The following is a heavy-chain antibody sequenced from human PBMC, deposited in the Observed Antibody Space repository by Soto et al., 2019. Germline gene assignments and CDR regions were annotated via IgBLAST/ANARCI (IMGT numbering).Heavy chain of an antibody. CDR2: IGSSGGSI. D-gene: IGHD3-22*01. J-gene: IGHJ4*02. CDR1: GFTFSSYA. CDR3: AKDGGDYYDTTGYNY. V-gene: IGHV3-23*01. Sequence: GGSLRLSCAASGFTFSSYAMSWVRQAPGKGLEWVSAIGSSGGSIYYADSVKGRFTISRDNSENTLYLQMNSLRAEDTAVYYCAKDGGDYYDTTGYNYWGQGTLVTVSS.